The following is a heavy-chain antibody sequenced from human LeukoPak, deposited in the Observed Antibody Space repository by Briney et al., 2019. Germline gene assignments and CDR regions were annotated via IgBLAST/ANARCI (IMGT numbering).Heavy chain of an antibody. CDR3: ARGSQSTRPGGY. CDR1: GGSFSGYY. V-gene: IGHV4-34*01. Sequence: SETLSLTCAVYGGSFSGYYWSWIRQPPGKGLEWIGEINHSGSTNCNPSLKSRVTISVDTSKNQFSLKLSSVTAADTAVYYCARGSQSTRPGGYWGQGTLVTVSS. J-gene: IGHJ4*02. D-gene: IGHD2-2*01. CDR2: INHSGST.